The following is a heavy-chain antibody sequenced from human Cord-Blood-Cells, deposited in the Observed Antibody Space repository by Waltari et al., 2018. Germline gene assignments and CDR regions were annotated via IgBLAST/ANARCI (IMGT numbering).Heavy chain of an antibody. CDR3: ARRLSYSNNGFDAFDI. CDR1: SSYA. J-gene: IGHJ3*02. Sequence: SSYAISWVRQAPGQGLEWMGGIIPIFGTANDAQKLQGRVTITADESTSTAYMELSSLRSEDTAVYYCARRLSYSNNGFDAFDIWGQGTMVTVSS. CDR2: IIPIFGTA. V-gene: IGHV1-69*01. D-gene: IGHD4-4*01.